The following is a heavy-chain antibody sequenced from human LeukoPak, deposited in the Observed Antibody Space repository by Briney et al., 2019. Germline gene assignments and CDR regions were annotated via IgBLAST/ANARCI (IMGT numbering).Heavy chain of an antibody. CDR3: ARLAVSGHEYFQH. CDR2: IYYTGGT. CDR1: GGSISSYY. V-gene: IGHV4-59*08. J-gene: IGHJ1*01. D-gene: IGHD7-27*01. Sequence: SETLSLTCTVSGGSISSYYWSWIRHPPGKGLEWIGYIYYTGGTTYNPSLKSRVTISVDTSRTQFSLKLSSVTAADTAVYYCARLAVSGHEYFQHWGQGTLVTVSS.